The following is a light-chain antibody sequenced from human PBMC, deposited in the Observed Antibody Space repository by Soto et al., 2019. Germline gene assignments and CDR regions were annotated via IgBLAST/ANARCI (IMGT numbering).Light chain of an antibody. CDR1: QSVDGN. CDR3: QQRSHWPPET. J-gene: IGKJ4*01. V-gene: IGKV3-15*01. CDR2: GAS. Sequence: EILMTQSPATLSVSPGERATLSCRASQSVDGNLAWYQQKPGQAPRLLIYGASTRATGISARFSGSGSGTEFTLTISSLQSEDFGVYYCQQRSHWPPETFGGGTKVEIK.